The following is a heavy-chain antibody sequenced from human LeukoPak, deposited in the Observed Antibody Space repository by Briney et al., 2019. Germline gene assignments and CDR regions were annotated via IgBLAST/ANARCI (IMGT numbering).Heavy chain of an antibody. D-gene: IGHD3-22*01. CDR1: GYTFTTYN. V-gene: IGHV1-18*01. CDR3: ARGEDYDSSGYLH. CDR2: ISGYNGNT. J-gene: IGHJ4*02. Sequence: GASVKVSCKASGYTFTTYNINWVRQAPGQGLEWMGWISGYNGNTNYAQKLQGRVTMTTDTSTSTAYMELRSLRSDDTAVYYCARGEDYDSSGYLHWGQGTLVTVSS.